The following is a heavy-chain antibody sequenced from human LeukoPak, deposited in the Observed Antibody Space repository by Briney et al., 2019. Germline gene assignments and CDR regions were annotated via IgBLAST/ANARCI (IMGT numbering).Heavy chain of an antibody. D-gene: IGHD6-19*01. V-gene: IGHV4-30-2*01. Sequence: SQTLSLTCAGSGGSISSGGYSWSWIRQPPGKGLEWIGYTYHSGSTYYNPSLKIRVTISVDRSKNQFSLKLSSVTAADTAVYYCARLTSGYDYLDDSYRYSSGWYDPSYYFDYWGQGTLVTVSS. CDR2: TYHSGST. J-gene: IGHJ4*02. CDR1: GGSISSGGYS. CDR3: ARLTSGYDYLDDSYRYSSGWYDPSYYFDY.